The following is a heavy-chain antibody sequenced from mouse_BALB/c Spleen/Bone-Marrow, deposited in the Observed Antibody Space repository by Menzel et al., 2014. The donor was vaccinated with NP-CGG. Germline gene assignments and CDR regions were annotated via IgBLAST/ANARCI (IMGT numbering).Heavy chain of an antibody. Sequence: LVESGGGLVKSGGSLKLSCAATGFSFNSYGMSWVRQTPEKRLEWVATISGGGSYTFYPDSVKGRFTISRDNAKNNLYLQLSSLRSEDTALYYCARHAYYDQTEVSFVYWGQGTLVTVSA. CDR1: GFSFNSYG. CDR3: ARHAYYDQTEVSFVY. V-gene: IGHV5-9-2*01. J-gene: IGHJ3*01. CDR2: ISGGGSYT. D-gene: IGHD2-4*01.